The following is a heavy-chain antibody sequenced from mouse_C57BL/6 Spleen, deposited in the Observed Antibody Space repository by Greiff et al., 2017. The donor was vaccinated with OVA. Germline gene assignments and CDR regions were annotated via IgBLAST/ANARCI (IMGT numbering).Heavy chain of an antibody. CDR1: GYSFTGYY. Sequence: EVQLQESGPELVKPGASVKISCKASGYSFTGYYMNWVRQSPKKSLEWIGEINPRTGGTTYNQKFKAKATLTVDKSSSTAYMQLKSLTSEDSAVYYCARTGEEAMDYWGQGTSVTVSS. V-gene: IGHV1-42*01. CDR2: INPRTGGT. CDR3: ARTGEEAMDY. J-gene: IGHJ4*01.